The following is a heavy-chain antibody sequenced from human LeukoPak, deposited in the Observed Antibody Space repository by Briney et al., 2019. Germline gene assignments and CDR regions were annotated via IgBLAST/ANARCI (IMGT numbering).Heavy chain of an antibody. D-gene: IGHD3-22*01. Sequence: PGGSLRLSCAASGFTVSSNYMSWVRQAPGKGLEWVSVIYSGGSTYYADSVKGRFTISRDNSKNTLYLQMNSLRAEDTAVYYCARAPGYYDSSGYYWGPFDYWGQGTLVTVSS. J-gene: IGHJ4*02. CDR1: GFTVSSNY. CDR3: ARAPGYYDSSGYYWGPFDY. CDR2: IYSGGST. V-gene: IGHV3-66*01.